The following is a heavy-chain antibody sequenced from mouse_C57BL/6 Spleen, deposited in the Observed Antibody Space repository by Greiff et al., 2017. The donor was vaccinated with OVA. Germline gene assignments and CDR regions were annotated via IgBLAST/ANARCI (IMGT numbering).Heavy chain of an antibody. D-gene: IGHD1-1*01. CDR1: GYTFTSYW. V-gene: IGHV1-64*01. CDR2: IHPNSGST. Sequence: QVQLQQPEAELVKPGASVKLSCKASGYTFTSYWMHWVKQRPGQGLEWIGMIHPNSGSTNYNEKFKSKATLTVDKSSSTAYMQLSSLTSEDSAVYYCARDVDYYGSSFDYWGQGTTLTVSS. CDR3: ARDVDYYGSSFDY. J-gene: IGHJ2*01.